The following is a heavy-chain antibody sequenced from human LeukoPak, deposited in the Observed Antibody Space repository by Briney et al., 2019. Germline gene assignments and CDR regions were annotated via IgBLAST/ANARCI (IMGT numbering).Heavy chain of an antibody. J-gene: IGHJ4*01. CDR1: GGSISSYY. Sequence: SETLSLTCTVSGGSISSYYWSWIRQPPGKGLELIGYIYYSGSTNYNPSLKSRVTISVDTSKNQFSLKLSSVTAADTAVYYCARDLSGRFWVDWGHGTLVTVSS. CDR2: IYYSGST. D-gene: IGHD1-26*01. V-gene: IGHV4-59*01. CDR3: ARDLSGRFWVD.